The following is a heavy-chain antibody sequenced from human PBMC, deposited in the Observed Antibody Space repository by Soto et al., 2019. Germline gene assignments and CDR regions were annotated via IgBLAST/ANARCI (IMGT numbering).Heavy chain of an antibody. CDR2: ISYDGSNK. J-gene: IGHJ1*01. D-gene: IGHD2-15*01. CDR1: GFTFSSYG. CDR3: AKAYCSGGSCYLAEYFQH. Sequence: QVQLVESGGGVVQPGRSLRLSCAASGFTFSSYGMHWVRQAPGKGLEWVAVISYDGSNKYYADSVKGRFTISRDNSKNTLYLQMNSLRAEDTAVYFCAKAYCSGGSCYLAEYFQHWGQGTLVPVSS. V-gene: IGHV3-30*18.